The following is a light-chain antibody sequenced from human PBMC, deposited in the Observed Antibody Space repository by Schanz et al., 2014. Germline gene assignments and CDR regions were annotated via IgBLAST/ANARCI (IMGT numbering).Light chain of an antibody. CDR2: GAS. J-gene: IGKJ2*02. CDR1: ETVNGRF. CDR3: QQRSNWPST. Sequence: EIVLTQSPGTLSLSPGETATLSCRASETVNGRFLAWYQQKPGQAPRLLIYGASTRATGIPARFSGSGSGTEFTLSISRLAPEDFAVYYCQQRSNWPSTFGQGTKLEIK. V-gene: IGKV3D-20*02.